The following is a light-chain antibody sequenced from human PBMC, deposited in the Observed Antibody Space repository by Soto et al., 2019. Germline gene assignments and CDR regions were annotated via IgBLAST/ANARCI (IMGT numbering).Light chain of an antibody. V-gene: IGLV2-8*01. J-gene: IGLJ1*01. CDR2: EVS. CDR3: SSYAGSNTIYV. CDR1: SSDVGGYNY. Sequence: QSVLTQPASVSGSSGQSIAISCTGTSSDVGGYNYVSWYQQHPGKAPKLMIYEVSKRPSGVPDRFSGSKSGNTASLTVSGLQAEDEADYYCSSYAGSNTIYVFGTGTKVTVL.